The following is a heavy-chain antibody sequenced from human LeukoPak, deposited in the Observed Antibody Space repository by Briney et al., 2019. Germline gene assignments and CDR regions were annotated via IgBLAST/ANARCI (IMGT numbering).Heavy chain of an antibody. CDR2: ISPNSGGT. CDR1: GYTFTGYY. CDR3: ARDYAGSLYYFDY. V-gene: IGHV1-2*02. D-gene: IGHD4-23*01. Sequence: ASVKVSCKASGYTFTGYYIHWVRQAPGQGPEWMGWISPNSGGTDYAQKFQGRVTLTRDTSISTAYMELSRLRSDDTAVYYCARDYAGSLYYFDYWGQGTLVTVSS. J-gene: IGHJ4*02.